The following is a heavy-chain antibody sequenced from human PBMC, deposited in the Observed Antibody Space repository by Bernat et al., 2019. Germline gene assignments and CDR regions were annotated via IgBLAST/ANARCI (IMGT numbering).Heavy chain of an antibody. J-gene: IGHJ3*02. V-gene: IGHV4-31*03. D-gene: IGHD3-10*01. CDR1: GGAISSGGYY. Sequence: QVQLQESGPGLVKPSQTLSLTCTVSGGAISSGGYYCSWIRQHPGKGLEWIGYIYYSGSTYYNPSLKSRVTISVDTSKNQLSLKLSSVTAADTAVYYDGMRIWFGSGEAFDIWGQGTMVTVSS. CDR3: GMRIWFGSGEAFDI. CDR2: IYYSGST.